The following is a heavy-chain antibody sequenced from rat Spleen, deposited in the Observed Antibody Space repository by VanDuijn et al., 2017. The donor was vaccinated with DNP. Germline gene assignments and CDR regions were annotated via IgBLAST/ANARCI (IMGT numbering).Heavy chain of an antibody. Sequence: EVQLVESGGDLVQPGRSLKFSCVASGFTFNNYWMTWIRQVPGKGLEWVASISTSGGTTYFSDSVKGRFTMSRDNAKSTLYLEMDSLRSEDTATYYCATFEGRDAWGQGTSVTVSS. D-gene: IGHD1-11*01. CDR1: GFTFNNYW. CDR2: ISTSGGTT. J-gene: IGHJ4*01. V-gene: IGHV5-31*01. CDR3: ATFEGRDA.